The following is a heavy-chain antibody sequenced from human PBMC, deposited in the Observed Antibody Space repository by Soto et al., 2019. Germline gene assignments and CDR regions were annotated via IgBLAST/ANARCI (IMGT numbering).Heavy chain of an antibody. D-gene: IGHD5-12*01. CDR2: IIPIFGTA. CDR3: ARGGVATINPDYYYYGMDV. J-gene: IGHJ6*02. Sequence: QVQLVQSGAEVKKPGSSVKVSCKASGCTFSSYAISWVRQAPGQGLEWMGGIIPIFGTANYAQKFQGRVTITADESTSTAYMELSSLRSEDTAVYYCARGGVATINPDYYYYGMDVWGQGTTVTVSS. CDR1: GCTFSSYA. V-gene: IGHV1-69*01.